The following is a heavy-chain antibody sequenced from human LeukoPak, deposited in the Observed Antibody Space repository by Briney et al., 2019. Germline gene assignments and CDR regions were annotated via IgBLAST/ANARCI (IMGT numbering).Heavy chain of an antibody. CDR3: ARMRTTYTVTQKGYLDY. Sequence: SETLSLTCAVYGGSFSGYYWSWIRQPPGKGLEWIGEINHSGSTNYNPSLKSRVTISVDTSKNQFSLKLSSVTAADTAVYYCARMRTTYTVTQKGYLDYWGQGTLVTVSS. J-gene: IGHJ4*02. V-gene: IGHV4-34*01. CDR1: GGSFSGYY. CDR2: INHSGST. D-gene: IGHD4-17*01.